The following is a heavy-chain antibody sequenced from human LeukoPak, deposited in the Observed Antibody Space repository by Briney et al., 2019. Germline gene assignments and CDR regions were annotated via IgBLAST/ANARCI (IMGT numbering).Heavy chain of an antibody. J-gene: IGHJ4*02. CDR2: MNPNSGNT. CDR1: GYTFTSYD. V-gene: IGHV1-8*01. D-gene: IGHD3-22*01. Sequence: ASVKVSCKASGYTFTSYDINWVRQVTGQGLEWMGWMNPNSGNTGYAQKFQGRVTMTRNTSISTAYMELSSLRSEDTAVYYCARGRFLRGSSGYHPPGYWGQGTLVTVSS. CDR3: ARGRFLRGSSGYHPPGY.